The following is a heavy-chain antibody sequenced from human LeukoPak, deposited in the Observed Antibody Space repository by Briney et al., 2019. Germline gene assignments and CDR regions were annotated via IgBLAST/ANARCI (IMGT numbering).Heavy chain of an antibody. D-gene: IGHD1-14*01. V-gene: IGHV3-21*06. CDR3: ATETNGRHYDY. CDR1: GLTFSTSG. CDR2: IGPTGSDR. Sequence: GGSLRLACTSHGLTFSTSGFNWVRQAPGKGLEWVASIGPTGSDRYHADSIKGRFTISRDNANNFLYLQMNSLRAEDTAVYYCATETNGRHYDYWGQGTLLTVSS. J-gene: IGHJ4*02.